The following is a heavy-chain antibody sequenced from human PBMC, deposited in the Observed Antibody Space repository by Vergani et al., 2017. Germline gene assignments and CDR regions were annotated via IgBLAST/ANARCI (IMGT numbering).Heavy chain of an antibody. CDR3: AKDPTPFLLVPAAALDY. CDR2: ISWNSGSI. V-gene: IGHV3-9*01. CDR1: GFTFDDYA. Sequence: EVQLVESGGGLVQPGRSLRLSCAASGFTFDDYAMHWARQAPGKGLEWVSGISWNSGSIGYADSVKGRFTISRDNAKNSLYLQMNSLRAEDTALYYCAKDPTPFLLVPAAALDYWGQGTLVTVSS. J-gene: IGHJ4*02. D-gene: IGHD2-2*01.